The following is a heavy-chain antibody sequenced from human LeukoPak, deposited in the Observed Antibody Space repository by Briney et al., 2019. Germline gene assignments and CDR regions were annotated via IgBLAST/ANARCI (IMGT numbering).Heavy chain of an antibody. V-gene: IGHV6-1*01. CDR3: ARLRADSGNYHLDY. Sequence: SQTLSLTCAISGDSFSSNSAARIWIRQSPSRGLEWLGWTYYRSRWYDDYAVSVKSRVVINPDTSKNQFSLQLSSVTPEDTAIYYCARLRADSGNYHLDYWGRGTLVTVSS. CDR2: TYYRSRWYD. J-gene: IGHJ4*02. CDR1: GDSFSSNSAA. D-gene: IGHD1-26*01.